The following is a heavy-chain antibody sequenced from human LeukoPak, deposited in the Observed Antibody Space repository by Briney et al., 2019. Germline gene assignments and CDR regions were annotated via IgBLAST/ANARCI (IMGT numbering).Heavy chain of an antibody. CDR1: GFTFSSYA. J-gene: IGHJ4*02. CDR3: AKEDY. Sequence: TGGSLRLSCAASGFTFSSYAMSWVRQAPGKGLEWVSAISGGGSTYYADSVKGRFTISRDNSKNTLYLQMNSLRAEDTAVYYCAKEDYWGQGTLVTVSS. V-gene: IGHV3-23*01. CDR2: ISGGGST.